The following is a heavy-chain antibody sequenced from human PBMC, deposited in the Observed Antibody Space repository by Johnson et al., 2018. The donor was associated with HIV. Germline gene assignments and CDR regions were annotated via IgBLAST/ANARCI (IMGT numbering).Heavy chain of an antibody. CDR3: ATSLYYYDSSGFSFDAFDI. J-gene: IGHJ3*02. CDR2: IRYDGSNK. D-gene: IGHD3-22*01. Sequence: VESGGGVVQPGRSLRLSCAASGFTFSSYAMHWVRQAPGKGLEWVAVIRYDGSNKYYADSVKGRFTISRDNSKNTLYLQMNSLRAEDTAVYYCATSLYYYDSSGFSFDAFDIWGQGTLVTVSS. V-gene: IGHV3-30*04. CDR1: GFTFSSYA.